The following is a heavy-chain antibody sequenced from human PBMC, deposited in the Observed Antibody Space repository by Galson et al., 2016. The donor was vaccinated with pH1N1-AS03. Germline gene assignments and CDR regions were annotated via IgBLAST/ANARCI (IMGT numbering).Heavy chain of an antibody. V-gene: IGHV3-64D*06. D-gene: IGHD5-18*01. J-gene: IGHJ3*02. CDR2: ISDNGINT. CDR1: GFTFRTFS. CDR3: IKEGNRLQSRRSDAFDI. Sequence: SLRLSCAASGFTFRTFSTYWVRQAPGKGLEYVSGISDNGINTYYADPVKARFTISRDKSENTVYLQMSSLRTEDTAVYYCIKEGNRLQSRRSDAFDIWGRGTMVTVSS.